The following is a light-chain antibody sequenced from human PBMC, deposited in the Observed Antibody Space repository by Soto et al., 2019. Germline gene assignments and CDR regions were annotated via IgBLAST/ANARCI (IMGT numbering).Light chain of an antibody. Sequence: QSALTQPPSASGSPGQSVTISCTGTSSDVGGYNYVSWYQQHPGKAPKLMILEVSKRPSGVPDRFSGSKSGNTASLTVSGLQAEDEADYYCFSYAGSTVLFGGGTKVTVL. J-gene: IGLJ2*01. V-gene: IGLV2-8*01. CDR3: FSYAGSTVL. CDR2: EVS. CDR1: SSDVGGYNY.